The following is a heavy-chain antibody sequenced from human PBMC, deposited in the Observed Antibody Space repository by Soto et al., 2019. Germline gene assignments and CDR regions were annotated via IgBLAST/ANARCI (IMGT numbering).Heavy chain of an antibody. CDR1: GDSVTSHY. CDR3: ARHGESNGMDD. D-gene: IGHD3-3*01. V-gene: IGHV4-59*08. Sequence: SETLSLTCSFSGDSVTSHYLTWIRQSPEKGLEWIGYMHYTGFTHDSPSLKSRLTISVDRSKNQFSLKLSSVTAADTAVYYCARHGESNGMDDWGQGTTVTVSS. J-gene: IGHJ6*02. CDR2: MHYTGFT.